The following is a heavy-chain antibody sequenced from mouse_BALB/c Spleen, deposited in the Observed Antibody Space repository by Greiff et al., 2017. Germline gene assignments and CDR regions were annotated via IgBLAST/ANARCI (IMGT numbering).Heavy chain of an antibody. CDR3: AREGGNYGFAY. V-gene: IGHV3-6*02. J-gene: IGHJ3*01. Sequence: EVQRVESGPGLVKPSQSLSLTCSVTGYSITSGYYWNWIRQFPGNKLEWMGYISYDGSNNYNPSLKNRISITRDTSKNQFFLKLNSVTTEDTATYYCAREGGNYGFAYWGQGTLVTVSA. CDR1: GYSITSGYY. CDR2: ISYDGSN. D-gene: IGHD2-1*01.